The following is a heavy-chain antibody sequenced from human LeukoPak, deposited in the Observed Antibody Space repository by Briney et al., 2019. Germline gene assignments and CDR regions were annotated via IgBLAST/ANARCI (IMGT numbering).Heavy chain of an antibody. CDR2: IYYSGST. CDR1: GGSISSSSYY. Sequence: SETLSLTCTVSGGSISSSSYYWGWIRQPPGKGLEWIGSIYYSGSTYYNPSLKSRVTISVDTSKNQFSLKLSSVTAADTAVYSCARRYRSSWGFYYFDYWGQGTLVTVSS. V-gene: IGHV4-39*01. CDR3: ARRYRSSWGFYYFDY. J-gene: IGHJ4*02. D-gene: IGHD6-13*01.